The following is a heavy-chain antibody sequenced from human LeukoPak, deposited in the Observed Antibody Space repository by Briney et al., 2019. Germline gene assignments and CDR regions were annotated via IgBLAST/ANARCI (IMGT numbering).Heavy chain of an antibody. J-gene: IGHJ5*02. CDR1: GGSFCGYY. V-gene: IGHV4-34*01. Sequence: ASETLSLTCAVYGGSFCGYYWSWIRQPPGKGLEWIGEINHSGSTNYNPSLKSRVTISVDTSKNQFSLKLSSVTAADTAVYYCARAADIVVVVAATRTCWFDPWGQGTLVTVSS. CDR3: ARAADIVVVVAATRTCWFDP. CDR2: INHSGST. D-gene: IGHD2-15*01.